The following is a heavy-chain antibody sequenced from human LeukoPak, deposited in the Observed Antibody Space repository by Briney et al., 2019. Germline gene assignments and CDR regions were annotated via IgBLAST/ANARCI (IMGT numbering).Heavy chain of an antibody. CDR2: IYYSGST. J-gene: IGHJ5*02. V-gene: IGHV4-39*07. Sequence: PSETLSLTCTVSGGSISSSSYYWGWIRQPPGKGLEWIVSIYYSGSTYYNPSLKSRVTISVDTSKNQFSLKLSSVTAADTAVYYCASRVNIVVVPAAIESWFDPWGQGTLVTVSS. D-gene: IGHD2-2*01. CDR3: ASRVNIVVVPAAIESWFDP. CDR1: GGSISSSSYY.